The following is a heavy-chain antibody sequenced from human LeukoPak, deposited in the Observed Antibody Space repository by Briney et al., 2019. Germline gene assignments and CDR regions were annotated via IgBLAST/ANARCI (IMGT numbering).Heavy chain of an antibody. V-gene: IGHV3-21*01. D-gene: IGHD3-10*01. CDR2: ISSSSSYI. CDR1: GFTFSSYS. Sequence: GGSLRLSCAASGFTFSSYSMNWVRQAPGKGLEWGSSISSSSSYIYYADSVKGRFTISRDNAKNSLYLQMNSLRAEDTAVYYCARDSPMVRGAFDYWGQGTLVTVSS. J-gene: IGHJ4*02. CDR3: ARDSPMVRGAFDY.